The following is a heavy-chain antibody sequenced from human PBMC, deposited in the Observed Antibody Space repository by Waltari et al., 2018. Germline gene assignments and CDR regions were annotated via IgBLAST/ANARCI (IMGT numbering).Heavy chain of an antibody. CDR1: GYTFTSYD. CDR2: MNPNSGNT. Sequence: QVQLVQSGAEVKKPGASVKVSCKASGYTFTSYDINWVRQATGQGLEWMGWMNPNSGNTGYAQKFQGRVTITRNTSISTAYMELSSLRSEDTAVYYCARKGRVDNWNFKGQYYFDYWGQGTLVTVSS. J-gene: IGHJ4*02. CDR3: ARKGRVDNWNFKGQYYFDY. D-gene: IGHD1-7*01. V-gene: IGHV1-8*03.